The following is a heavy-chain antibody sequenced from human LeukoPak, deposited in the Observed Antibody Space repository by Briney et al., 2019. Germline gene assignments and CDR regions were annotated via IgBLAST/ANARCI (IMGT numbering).Heavy chain of an antibody. Sequence: PSETLSLTCTVSGGSIGSYYWSWIRQPAGKGVEWIGRIYTSGSTNYNPSLKSRVTMSVDTSKNQFSLKLSSVTAADTAVYYCARGSGYTYGYPFDSWGQGTLVTVSS. CDR2: IYTSGST. J-gene: IGHJ4*02. CDR3: ARGSGYTYGYPFDS. CDR1: GGSIGSYY. V-gene: IGHV4-4*07. D-gene: IGHD5-18*01.